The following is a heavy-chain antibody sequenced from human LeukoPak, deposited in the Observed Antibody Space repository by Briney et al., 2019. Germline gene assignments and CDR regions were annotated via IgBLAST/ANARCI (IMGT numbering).Heavy chain of an antibody. CDR1: GGSFSSSY. CDR3: ARGASGSYYGVWFDP. Sequence: SETLSLTCTVPGGSFSSSYWSWIRQPPGKGLEWIGYIYYSGSTNHNPSLKSRVTISLDTSKNQFSLKLSSVTAADTAVYYCARGASGSYYGVWFDPWGQGTLVTVSS. V-gene: IGHV4-59*01. CDR2: IYYSGST. D-gene: IGHD1-26*01. J-gene: IGHJ5*02.